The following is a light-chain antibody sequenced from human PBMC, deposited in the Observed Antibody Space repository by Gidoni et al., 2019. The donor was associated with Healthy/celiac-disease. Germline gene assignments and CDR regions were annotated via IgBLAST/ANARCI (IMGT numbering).Light chain of an antibody. CDR2: GAS. Sequence: EIVLTQSPGTLSLSPGERAPLSCRAIQSVSSSYLAWYQQKPGQAPRLLIYGASSRATGIPDRFSGSGSGTDFTLTISRLEPEDFAVYYCQQYGSSPYTFGQGTKLEIK. CDR3: QQYGSSPYT. V-gene: IGKV3-20*01. CDR1: QSVSSSY. J-gene: IGKJ2*01.